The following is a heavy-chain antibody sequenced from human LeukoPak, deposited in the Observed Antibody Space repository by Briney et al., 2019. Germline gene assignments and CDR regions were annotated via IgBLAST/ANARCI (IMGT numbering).Heavy chain of an antibody. V-gene: IGHV4-59*08. CDR1: GGSISSYY. CDR3: ARGYSGSFYNAFDI. D-gene: IGHD1-26*01. J-gene: IGHJ3*02. Sequence: SETLSLTCTVSGGSISSYYWSWIRQPPGKGLEWIGYIYYSGSTNYNPSLKSRVTISVDTSKNQFSLKLSSVTAADTAVYYCARGYSGSFYNAFDIWGRGTMVTVSS. CDR2: IYYSGST.